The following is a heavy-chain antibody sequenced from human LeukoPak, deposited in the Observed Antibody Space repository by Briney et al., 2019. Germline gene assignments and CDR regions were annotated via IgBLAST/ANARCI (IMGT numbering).Heavy chain of an antibody. D-gene: IGHD3-22*01. CDR1: GFTFSSYS. CDR3: ARDRSDYYYDSSGYGY. J-gene: IGHJ4*02. CDR2: ISSSSSYI. Sequence: GSLRLSCAASGFTFSSYSMNWVRQAPGKGLEWVSSISSSSSYIYYADSVKGRFTISRDNAKNSLYLQMNSLRAEDTAVYYCARDRSDYYYDSSGYGYWGQGTLVTVSS. V-gene: IGHV3-21*01.